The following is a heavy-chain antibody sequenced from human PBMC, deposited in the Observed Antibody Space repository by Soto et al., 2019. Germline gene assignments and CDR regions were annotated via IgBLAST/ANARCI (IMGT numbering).Heavy chain of an antibody. V-gene: IGHV3-23*01. CDR3: AKTANGWFSAFDI. CDR1: GFTFSSYA. D-gene: IGHD6-19*01. Sequence: EVQLLESGGGLVQPGGSLRLSCAASGFTFSSYAMSWVRQAPGKGLEWVSAISGSGGTTYYEDSVKGRFTFSRDNSKNTLYLQMNSLRAEDTAVYYCAKTANGWFSAFDIWGQGTMVTVSS. CDR2: ISGSGGTT. J-gene: IGHJ3*02.